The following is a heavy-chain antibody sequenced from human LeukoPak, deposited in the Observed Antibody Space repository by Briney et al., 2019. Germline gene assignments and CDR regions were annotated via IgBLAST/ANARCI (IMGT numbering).Heavy chain of an antibody. CDR1: GFTFSSYA. D-gene: IGHD3-10*01. V-gene: IGHV3-23*01. CDR3: AKGRLSLLWFGELF. Sequence: GGSLRLSCAASGFTFSSYAMSWVRQAPGKWREWVSAISGSGGSTYYADSVKGRFTISRDNSKNTLYLQMNSLRAEDTAVYYCAKGRLSLLWFGELFWGQGTLVTVSS. CDR2: ISGSGGST. J-gene: IGHJ4*02.